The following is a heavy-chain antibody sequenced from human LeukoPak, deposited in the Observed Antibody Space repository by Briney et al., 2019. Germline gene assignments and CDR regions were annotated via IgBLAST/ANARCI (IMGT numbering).Heavy chain of an antibody. CDR1: GGSISSYY. CDR2: IYTSGST. V-gene: IGHV4-4*09. CDR3: ARDILSYSYYMDI. D-gene: IGHD3-9*01. J-gene: IGHJ6*03. Sequence: PSETLSLTCTVSGGSISSYYWSWIRQPPGKGLEWIGYIYTSGSTNYNPSLKSRVTISVDTSKNQFSLKLSSVTAADTAVYYCARDILSYSYYMDIWGKGTTVTVSS.